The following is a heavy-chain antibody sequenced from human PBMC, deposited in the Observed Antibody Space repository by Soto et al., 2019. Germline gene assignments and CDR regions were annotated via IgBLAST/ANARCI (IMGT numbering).Heavy chain of an antibody. CDR3: ASSRAVAVSGAFDI. V-gene: IGHV5-51*01. CDR1: GYSFISYW. Sequence: GESLKISCKCSGYSFISYWIVWVRQMPGKGLEWMGIIYPGDSDTRYSPSFQGQVTISADKSISTAYLQWSSLKASDTAMYYCASSRAVAVSGAFDIWGQGTMVTVS. J-gene: IGHJ3*02. D-gene: IGHD6-19*01. CDR2: IYPGDSDT.